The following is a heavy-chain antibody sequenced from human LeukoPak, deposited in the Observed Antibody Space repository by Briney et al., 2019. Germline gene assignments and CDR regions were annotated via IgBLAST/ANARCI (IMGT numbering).Heavy chain of an antibody. J-gene: IGHJ6*03. CDR2: IIPIFGTA. CDR1: GYTFTSYA. D-gene: IGHD4-17*01. CDR3: ARAPWERYGDLDYYMDV. Sequence: GASVKVSCKASGYTFTSYAISWVRQAPGQGLEWMGRIIPIFGTANYAQKFQGRVTITTDESTSTAYMELSSLRSEDTAVYYCARAPWERYGDLDYYMDVWGKGTTVTVSS. V-gene: IGHV1-69*05.